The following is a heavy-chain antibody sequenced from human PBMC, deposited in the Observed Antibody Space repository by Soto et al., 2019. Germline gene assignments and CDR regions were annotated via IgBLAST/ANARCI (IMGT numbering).Heavy chain of an antibody. Sequence: SETLSLTCAVYGGSFSGYYWSWIRQPPGKGLEWIGEINHSGSTNYNPSLKSRVTISVDTSKNQFSLKLSSVTAADTAVYYCARGPLRGVPAAISNFYYYYYYGMDVWGQGTTVTVSS. J-gene: IGHJ6*02. CDR2: INHSGST. V-gene: IGHV4-34*01. CDR1: GGSFSGYY. D-gene: IGHD2-2*02. CDR3: ARGPLRGVPAAISNFYYYYYYGMDV.